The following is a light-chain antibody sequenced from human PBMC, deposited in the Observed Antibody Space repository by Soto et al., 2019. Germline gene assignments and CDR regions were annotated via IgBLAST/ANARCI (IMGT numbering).Light chain of an antibody. J-gene: IGKJ3*01. CDR3: QQRSNWAT. CDR2: DAS. V-gene: IGKV3D-20*02. CDR1: QSVRSS. Sequence: IVLTQSPGTLSLSPGERATLSCRASQSVRSSLAWYHHKPGEAPRLLISDASIRAAGIPDRFSGSGSGTDFTLTISRLEPEDFAVYYCQQRSNWATFGPGTKVDIK.